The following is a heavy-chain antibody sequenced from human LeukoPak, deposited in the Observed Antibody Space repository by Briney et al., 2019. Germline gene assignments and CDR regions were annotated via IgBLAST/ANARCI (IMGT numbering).Heavy chain of an antibody. CDR1: GYTFTSYD. CDR3: ARDYCSSTSCFYYYHGMDV. V-gene: IGHV1-8*01. Sequence: EASVKVSCKASGYTFTSYDINWVRQATGQGLEWMGWMNPNSGNTGYAQKFQGRVTMTRNTSISTAYMELSSLRFEDTAVYYCARDYCSSTSCFYYYHGMDVWGQGTTVTVSS. J-gene: IGHJ6*02. D-gene: IGHD2-2*01. CDR2: MNPNSGNT.